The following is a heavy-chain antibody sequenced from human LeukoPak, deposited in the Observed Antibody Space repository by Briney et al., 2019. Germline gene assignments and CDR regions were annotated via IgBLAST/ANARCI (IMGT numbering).Heavy chain of an antibody. D-gene: IGHD3-10*01. CDR3: ARELLWFGEFPYWFDP. Sequence: GGSLRLSCAASGFTFSRYWMHWVRQAPGKGLVWVSRINSDGSSTSYADSVKGRFTISRDNAKNTLYLQMNSLRAEDTAVYYCARELLWFGEFPYWFDPWGQGTLVTVSS. J-gene: IGHJ5*02. CDR2: INSDGSST. CDR1: GFTFSRYW. V-gene: IGHV3-74*01.